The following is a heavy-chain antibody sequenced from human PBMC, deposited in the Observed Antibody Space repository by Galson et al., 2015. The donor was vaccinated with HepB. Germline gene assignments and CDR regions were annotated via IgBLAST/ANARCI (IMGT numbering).Heavy chain of an antibody. J-gene: IGHJ4*02. Sequence: SLRLSCAASGFTFSTYGMHWVRQAPGKGLEWVAVISNDGSNKYYADSVKGRFTISRDNSKNTLYLQINSLTVEDTAVYYCVKDEGYCRGGSCYRQDHWGQGTLVTVSS. V-gene: IGHV3-30*18. D-gene: IGHD2-15*01. CDR3: VKDEGYCRGGSCYRQDH. CDR2: ISNDGSNK. CDR1: GFTFSTYG.